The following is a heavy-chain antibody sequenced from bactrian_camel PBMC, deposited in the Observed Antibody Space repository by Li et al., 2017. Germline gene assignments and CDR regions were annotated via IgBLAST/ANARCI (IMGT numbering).Heavy chain of an antibody. Sequence: HVQLVESGGGSVQAGGSLRLSCEASSYPYCMGWFRQAPGKEREGVARIYVRGGKAFYSDSVRGRFTISQDNAKNTLYLQMNNLRPEDTAMYYCAARTGATWSLSHGASDYNHWGQGTQVTVS. D-gene: IGHD2*01. V-gene: IGHV3S1*01. J-gene: IGHJ4*01. CDR3: AARTGATWSLSHGASDYNH. CDR1: SYPYC. CDR2: IYVRGGKA.